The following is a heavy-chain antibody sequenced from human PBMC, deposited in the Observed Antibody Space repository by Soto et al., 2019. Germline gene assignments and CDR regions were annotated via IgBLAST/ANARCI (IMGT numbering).Heavy chain of an antibody. CDR1: GGSINSYF. Sequence: TSETLSLTCTVSGGSINSYFWSWIRQSPGKGLEWIGHIYYSGSTSYSPSLKSRVSISVDTSKNQFSLEVHSVTAADTAVYYCARAGTNMVQFDYWGQGPLVTVSS. CDR2: IYYSGST. D-gene: IGHD3-10*01. J-gene: IGHJ4*02. CDR3: ARAGTNMVQFDY. V-gene: IGHV4-59*01.